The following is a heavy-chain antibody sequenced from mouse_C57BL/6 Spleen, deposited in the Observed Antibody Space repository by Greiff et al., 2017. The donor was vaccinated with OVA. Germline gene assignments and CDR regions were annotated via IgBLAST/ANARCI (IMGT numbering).Heavy chain of an antibody. J-gene: IGHJ3*01. CDR3: AHYGSSVGFAY. D-gene: IGHD1-1*01. Sequence: VQLQQPGAELVRPGSSVKLSCKASGYTFTSYWMHWVKQRPIQGLEWIGNIDPSDSETHYNQKFKDKATLTVDKSSSTAYMQLRSLTSEDSAVYYCAHYGSSVGFAYWGQGTLVTVSA. V-gene: IGHV1-52*01. CDR2: IDPSDSET. CDR1: GYTFTSYW.